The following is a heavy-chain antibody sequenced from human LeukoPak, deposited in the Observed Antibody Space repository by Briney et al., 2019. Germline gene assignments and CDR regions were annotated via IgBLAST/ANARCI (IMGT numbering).Heavy chain of an antibody. CDR2: ISGSDGST. V-gene: IGHV3-23*01. CDR3: AKDSAKKYDDY. D-gene: IGHD2/OR15-2a*01. J-gene: IGHJ4*02. CDR1: GFTFSSYA. Sequence: GGSLRLSCAASGFTFSSYAMSWVRQAPGKGLVWVSGISGSDGSTNYADSVKGRFTISRENSKNTLYLQMNSLRAEDTAVYYCAKDSAKKYDDYWGQGTLVTVSS.